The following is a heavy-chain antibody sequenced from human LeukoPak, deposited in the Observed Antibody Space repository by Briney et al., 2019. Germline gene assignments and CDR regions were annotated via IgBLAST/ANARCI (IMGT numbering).Heavy chain of an antibody. J-gene: IGHJ5*02. D-gene: IGHD6-13*01. CDR1: GGSISSYY. Sequence: SETLSLTCTVSGGSISSYYWSWIRQPAGKGLESIGHIPTSGSTNYNPSLKSRVTISVDTSKNQFSLKLSSVTAADTAVYYCAGQALGIAAAGTTAYNWFDPWGQGTLVTVSS. CDR3: AGQALGIAAAGTTAYNWFDP. CDR2: IPTSGST. V-gene: IGHV4-4*07.